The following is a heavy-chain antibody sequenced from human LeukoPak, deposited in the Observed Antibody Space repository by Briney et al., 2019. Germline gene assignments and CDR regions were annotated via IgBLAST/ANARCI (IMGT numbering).Heavy chain of an antibody. Sequence: GGSLRLSCAASGFTFNTYTMSWVRQAPGKGLEWVSTISSSSSTISYADSVKGRFTISRDNAKNSLDLQMNSLRDEDTAVYYCARGSHFFDYWGQGTPATVSS. D-gene: IGHD2/OR15-2a*01. J-gene: IGHJ4*02. CDR1: GFTFNTYT. CDR2: ISSSSSTI. CDR3: ARGSHFFDY. V-gene: IGHV3-48*02.